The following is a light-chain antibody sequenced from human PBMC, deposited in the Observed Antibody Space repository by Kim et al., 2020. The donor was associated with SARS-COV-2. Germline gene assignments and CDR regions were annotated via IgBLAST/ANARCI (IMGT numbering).Light chain of an antibody. J-gene: IGLJ3*02. CDR1: SGAVTSAHH. CDR2: STS. V-gene: IGLV7-43*01. CDR3: LISSSTSHLWV. Sequence: QAVVTQEPSLTVSPGGTVTLTCASTSGAVTSAHHPNWLQQKPGQAPRPLIYSTSNRHSWTPARFSGSLLGGKAALTLSDVQPDDEADYYCLISSSTSHLWVFGGGTQLTVL.